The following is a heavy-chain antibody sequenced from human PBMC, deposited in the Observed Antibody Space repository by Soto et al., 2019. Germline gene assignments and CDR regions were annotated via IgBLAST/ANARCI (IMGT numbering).Heavy chain of an antibody. CDR3: ARWGYYDSIAGGWYYYYGMDV. Sequence: ASVKVSCKASGYTFTSYGISWVRQAPGQGLEWMGWISAYNGNTNYAQKLQGRVTMTTDTSTSTAYMELRSLRSDDTAVYYCARWGYYDSIAGGWYYYYGMDVWGQGTTVTVSS. CDR1: GYTFTSYG. V-gene: IGHV1-18*01. CDR2: ISAYNGNT. D-gene: IGHD3-22*01. J-gene: IGHJ6*02.